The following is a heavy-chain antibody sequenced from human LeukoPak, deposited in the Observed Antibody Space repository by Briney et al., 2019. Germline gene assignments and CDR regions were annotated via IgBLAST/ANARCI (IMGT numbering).Heavy chain of an antibody. D-gene: IGHD6-13*01. CDR1: GYIFSDYY. CDR2: INPKSGAA. CDR3: ARGAEAETSPLDF. J-gene: IGHJ4*02. V-gene: IGHV1-2*02. Sequence: GASVKVSCKASGYIFSDYYMHWGRQAPGQGLGWLGWINPKSGAADYAQQSRGRVTMTRDTSINTDYMEMKRVTSDDTAVYYCARGAEAETSPLDFWGQGTLVIVS.